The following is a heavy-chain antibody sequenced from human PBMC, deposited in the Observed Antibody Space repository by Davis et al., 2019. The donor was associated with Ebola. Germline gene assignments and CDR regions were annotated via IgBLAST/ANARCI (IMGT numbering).Heavy chain of an antibody. CDR3: AKGPTIPLPLDF. D-gene: IGHD2-2*02. J-gene: IGHJ4*02. CDR2: MSGDSDSR. V-gene: IGHV3-9*01. Sequence: VRQAGGEGLKGVAGMSGDSDSRVYADSVKGRFTISRDNAKNSLYLQMNSLRGEDTAFYYCAKGPTIPLPLDFWGRGTLVTVSS.